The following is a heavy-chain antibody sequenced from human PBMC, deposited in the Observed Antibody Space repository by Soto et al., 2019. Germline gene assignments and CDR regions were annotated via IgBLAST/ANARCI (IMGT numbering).Heavy chain of an antibody. CDR1: GGSISSGNY. J-gene: IGHJ5*02. CDR2: INHSGST. Sequence: SETLSLTCTVSGGSISSGNYWSWIRQPPGKGLEWIGEINHSGSTNYNPSLKSRVTISADTSKNQFSLKLSSVTAADTAVYYCARGLSRGVVPAARGPNWFDPWGQGTLVTVSS. CDR3: ARGLSRGVVPAARGPNWFDP. D-gene: IGHD2-2*01. V-gene: IGHV4-34*01.